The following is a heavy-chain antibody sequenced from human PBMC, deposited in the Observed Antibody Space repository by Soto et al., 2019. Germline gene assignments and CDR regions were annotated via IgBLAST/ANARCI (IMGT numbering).Heavy chain of an antibody. J-gene: IGHJ6*02. CDR3: ARVVAAADFYGMDV. D-gene: IGHD6-13*01. CDR1: GYTCTGYY. CDR2: INPNSGGT. V-gene: IGHV1-2*04. Sequence: ASVKGSCKASGYTCTGYYMHWVRRAPGQGLEWMGWINPNSGGTNYAQKFQGWVTMTRDTSISTAYMELSRLRSDDTAVYYCARVVAAADFYGMDVWGQGTTGNVSS.